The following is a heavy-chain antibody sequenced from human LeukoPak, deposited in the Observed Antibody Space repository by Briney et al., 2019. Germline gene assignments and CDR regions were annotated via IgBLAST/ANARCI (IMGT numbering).Heavy chain of an antibody. CDR1: GGSISSGGYY. J-gene: IGHJ5*02. CDR3: ASWYDTLDGRFDP. D-gene: IGHD3-9*01. Sequence: PSETLSLTRTVSGGSISSGGYYWSWIRQHPGKGLEWIGYIYYSGSTYYNPSLKSRVTISVDTSKNQFSLKLSSVTAADTAVYYCASWYDTLDGRFDPWGQGTLVTVSS. V-gene: IGHV4-31*03. CDR2: IYYSGST.